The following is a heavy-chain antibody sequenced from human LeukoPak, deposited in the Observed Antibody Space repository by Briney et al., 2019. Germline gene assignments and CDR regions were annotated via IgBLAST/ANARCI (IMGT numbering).Heavy chain of an antibody. D-gene: IGHD1-14*01. CDR3: AKGPDHGAFDI. V-gene: IGHV3-9*01. CDR2: ISWNSGSI. CDR1: GFTFDDYA. Sequence: GGSLRLSCAASGFTFDDYAMHWVRQAPGKGLEWVSGISWNSGSIGYADSVKGRFTISRDNAKNSLYLQMNSLRAEDTALYYCAKGPDHGAFDIWGQGAMVTVSS. J-gene: IGHJ3*02.